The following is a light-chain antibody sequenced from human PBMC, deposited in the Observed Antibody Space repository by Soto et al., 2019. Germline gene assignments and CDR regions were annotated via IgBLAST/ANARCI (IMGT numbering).Light chain of an antibody. CDR3: QQANSFPWT. J-gene: IGKJ1*01. CDR1: RGIAGW. Sequence: DIQMTQSPSSVSASVGDRVTITVRRSRGIAGWLAWYQQKPGKAPKLLIYAASSLQSGVPSRFSGSGSGTDFTLTISSLQPEDFATYYCQQANSFPWTFGQGTKVEIK. CDR2: AAS. V-gene: IGKV1-12*01.